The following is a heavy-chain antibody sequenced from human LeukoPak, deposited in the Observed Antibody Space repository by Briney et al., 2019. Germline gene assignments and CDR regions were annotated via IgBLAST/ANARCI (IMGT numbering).Heavy chain of an antibody. CDR2: INHSGST. CDR1: GGSFSGYY. CDR3: ARGGVTNDSSGYYYRLDY. J-gene: IGHJ4*02. V-gene: IGHV4-34*01. Sequence: SETLSLTCAVYGGSFSGYYWSWIRQPPGKGLEWIGEINHSGSTNYNPSLKSRVTISVDTSKNQFSLKLSSVTAADTAVYHCARGGVTNDSSGYYYRLDYWGQGTLVTVSS. D-gene: IGHD3-22*01.